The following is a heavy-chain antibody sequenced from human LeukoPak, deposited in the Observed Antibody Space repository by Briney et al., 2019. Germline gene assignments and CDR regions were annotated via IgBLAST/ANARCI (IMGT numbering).Heavy chain of an antibody. J-gene: IGHJ4*02. CDR3: AITMVRGVCDY. CDR1: GGSISSSSYY. CDR2: IYYSGST. Sequence: TSETLSLTCTVSGGSISSSSYYWGWIRQPPGKGLEWIGSIYYSGSTYYNPSLKSRVTISVDTSKNQFSLKLSSVTAADTAVYYCAITMVRGVCDYWGQGTLVTVSS. V-gene: IGHV4-39*01. D-gene: IGHD3-10*01.